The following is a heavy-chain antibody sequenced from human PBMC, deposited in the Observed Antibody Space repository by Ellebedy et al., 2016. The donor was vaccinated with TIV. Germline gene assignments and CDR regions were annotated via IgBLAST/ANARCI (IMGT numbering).Heavy chain of an antibody. Sequence: GESLKISXAASGFTFSSYAMSWVRQAPGKGLEWVSAITGSDGRTWYAASVKGRFTISRDSSKNVLYMEMNNLRAEDTAVYYCARDRRFPDDVFDIWGQGTMVTVSS. V-gene: IGHV3-23*01. CDR1: GFTFSSYA. CDR3: ARDRRFPDDVFDI. J-gene: IGHJ3*02. D-gene: IGHD3-10*01. CDR2: ITGSDGRT.